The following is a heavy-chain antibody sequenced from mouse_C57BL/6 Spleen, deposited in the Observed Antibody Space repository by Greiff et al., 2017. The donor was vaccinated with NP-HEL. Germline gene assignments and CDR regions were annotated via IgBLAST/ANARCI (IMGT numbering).Heavy chain of an antibody. J-gene: IGHJ3*01. D-gene: IGHD1-1*01. CDR2: IDPENGDT. CDR1: GFNIKDDY. CDR3: TTSPFYYYGSSYGAY. Sequence: VQLKQSGAELVRPGASVKLSCTASGFNIKDDYMHWVKQRPEQGLEWIGWIDPENGDTEYASKFQGKATITADTSSNTAYLQLSSLTSEDTAVYYCTTSPFYYYGSSYGAYWGQGTLVTVSA. V-gene: IGHV14-4*01.